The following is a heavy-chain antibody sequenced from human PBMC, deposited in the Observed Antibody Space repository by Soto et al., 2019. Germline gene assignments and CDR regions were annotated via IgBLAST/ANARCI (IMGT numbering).Heavy chain of an antibody. J-gene: IGHJ4*02. CDR2: ISAYNGNT. D-gene: IGHD2-2*01. CDR1: GYTFTSYG. CDR3: ARGDDCSSTSCYDPYFDY. Sequence: GASVKVSCKASGYTFTSYGISWVRQAPGQGLEWMGWISAYNGNTNYAQKLQGRVTMTTDTSTSTAYMELRSLRSDDTAVYYCARGDDCSSTSCYDPYFDYWGQGTLVTVSS. V-gene: IGHV1-18*01.